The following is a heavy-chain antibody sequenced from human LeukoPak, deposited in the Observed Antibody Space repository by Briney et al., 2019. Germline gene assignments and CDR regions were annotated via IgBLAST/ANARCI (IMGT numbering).Heavy chain of an antibody. Sequence: LRLSCAASGFTFSSYSMNWVRQAPGKGLEWVSSISSSSYIYYADSVKGRFTISRENAKNSLYLQMNSLRAEDTAVYYCARDSRSTTTLDYWGQGTLVTVSS. CDR1: GFTFSSYS. V-gene: IGHV3-21*01. CDR2: ISSSSYI. J-gene: IGHJ4*02. D-gene: IGHD1-1*01. CDR3: ARDSRSTTTLDY.